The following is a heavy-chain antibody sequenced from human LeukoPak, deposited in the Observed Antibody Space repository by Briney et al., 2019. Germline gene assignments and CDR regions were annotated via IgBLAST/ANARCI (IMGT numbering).Heavy chain of an antibody. J-gene: IGHJ4*02. CDR1: GGSLSSYY. CDR3: ARALYCTSTSCYYQIDS. Sequence: SETLSLTCTVSGGSLSSYYWSWIRQPPGKGLEWIGYIYYSGSTTYNPSLKSRVTISVDTSKTQFSLRLSSVTAADTAVYYCARALYCTSTSCYYQIDSWGQGTLVTVSS. CDR2: IYYSGST. D-gene: IGHD2-2*01. V-gene: IGHV4-59*01.